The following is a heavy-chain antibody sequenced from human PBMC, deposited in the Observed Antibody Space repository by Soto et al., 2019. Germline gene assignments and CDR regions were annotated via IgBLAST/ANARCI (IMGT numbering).Heavy chain of an antibody. J-gene: IGHJ4*02. Sequence: EVQLVESGGGLVQPGGSLRLSCAASGFTLSTYDMNWVRQAPGKGLQWVSPTSSSSAAIDYADSVKGRITISRDNAKNALNLQMNSLRDEDTAVYYCSRGAVAGRYFFDYWGQGILVTVSS. V-gene: IGHV3-48*02. CDR1: GFTLSTYD. D-gene: IGHD6-19*01. CDR3: SRGAVAGRYFFDY. CDR2: TSSSSAAI.